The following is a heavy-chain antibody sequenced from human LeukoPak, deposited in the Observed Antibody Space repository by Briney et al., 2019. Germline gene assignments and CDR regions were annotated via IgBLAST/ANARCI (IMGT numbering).Heavy chain of an antibody. Sequence: SGPTLVNPTQTLTLTCTFSGFSLSTNGVGVGWIRQPPGKALEWLALIYWDDDNRYSPSLKNRLTITKDTSKDQVVLTMANMDPVDTATYYCARRRSSGNSDFFDYWGQGTLVTVSS. CDR3: ARRRSSGNSDFFDY. V-gene: IGHV2-5*02. D-gene: IGHD4-23*01. CDR2: IYWDDDN. J-gene: IGHJ4*02. CDR1: GFSLSTNGVG.